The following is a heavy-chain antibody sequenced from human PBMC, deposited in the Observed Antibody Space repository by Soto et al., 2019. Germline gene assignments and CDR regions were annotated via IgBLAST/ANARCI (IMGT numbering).Heavy chain of an antibody. CDR2: IIPIFGTA. D-gene: IGHD1-26*01. J-gene: IGHJ4*02. CDR1: GGTFSSYS. Sequence: QVQLVQSGAEVKKPGSSVKVSCKASGGTFSSYSINWVRQAPGQGLEWMEEIIPIFGTANYAQKFQGRVTITADESTSTASMELSSLRSEDTAVYYCARDGGRHSGGIDYWGQGTLVTVSS. CDR3: ARDGGRHSGGIDY. V-gene: IGHV1-69*01.